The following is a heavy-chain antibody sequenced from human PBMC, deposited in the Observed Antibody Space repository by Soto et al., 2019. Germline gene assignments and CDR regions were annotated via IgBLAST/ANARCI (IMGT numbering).Heavy chain of an antibody. Sequence: PSETLSLTCTVSGGSISSSSYYWGWIRQPPGKGLEWIGSIYYSGSTYYNQSLKSRVTISVDTSKNQISLKLSSVTAADTAVYYCASQYYDFWSGYSNWFDPWGQGTLVT. J-gene: IGHJ5*02. CDR2: IYYSGST. V-gene: IGHV4-39*01. D-gene: IGHD3-3*01. CDR1: GGSISSSSYY. CDR3: ASQYYDFWSGYSNWFDP.